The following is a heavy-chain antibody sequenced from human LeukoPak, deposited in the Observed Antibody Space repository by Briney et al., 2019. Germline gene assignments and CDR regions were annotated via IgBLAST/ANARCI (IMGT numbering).Heavy chain of an antibody. CDR3: AKSETIMTAVMTG. J-gene: IGHJ4*02. CDR1: GFTFSNYA. Sequence: GGSLRLSCAASGFTFSNYAMSWVRQAPGKGLEWISAVSGSGDRTYYAGSVKGRFTISRDNSKNIVYLRMNSLRAEDTAVYFCAKSETIMTAVMTGWGQGTLVTVSS. V-gene: IGHV3-23*01. D-gene: IGHD4-17*01. CDR2: VSGSGDRT.